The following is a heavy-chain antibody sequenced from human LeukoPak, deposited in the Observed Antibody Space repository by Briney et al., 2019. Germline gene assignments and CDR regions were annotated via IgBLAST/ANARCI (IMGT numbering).Heavy chain of an antibody. J-gene: IGHJ4*02. CDR1: GGSIRSYY. CDR3: ARTGSTVTMLYPFDH. V-gene: IGHV4-59*01. CDR2: IYYSGST. D-gene: IGHD4-17*01. Sequence: PSETLSLTCTVSGGSIRSYYWSWIRQPPGKLLQWIGYIYYSGSTNYNPSLKSRVSISVDTSKNQFSLKLSSVTAADTAVYYCARTGSTVTMLYPFDHWGQGTLVTVSS.